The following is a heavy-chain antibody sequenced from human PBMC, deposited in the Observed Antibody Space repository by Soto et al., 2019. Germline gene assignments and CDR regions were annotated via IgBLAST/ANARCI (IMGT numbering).Heavy chain of an antibody. CDR2: IKSNSGGT. CDR1: GYTFTDYY. D-gene: IGHD6-6*01. J-gene: IGHJ3*02. V-gene: IGHV1-2*02. Sequence: ASVKVSCKASGYTFTDYYMHWVRQAPGQGLEWMGWIKSNSGGTNYAQRFQGRVTMTRDTSITTAYLDLSRLTSDDTALYYCARGGYEAGRVGHLDALDIWGQRTMVTVSS. CDR3: ARGGYEAGRVGHLDALDI.